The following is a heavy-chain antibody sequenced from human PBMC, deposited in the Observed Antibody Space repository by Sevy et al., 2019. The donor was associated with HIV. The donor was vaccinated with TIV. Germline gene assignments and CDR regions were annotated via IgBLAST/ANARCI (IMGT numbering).Heavy chain of an antibody. V-gene: IGHV3-72*01. CDR1: GFTFSDHY. J-gene: IGHJ6*03. D-gene: IGHD2-21*01. CDR2: IRNRPNRHTT. CDR3: VRGPNCGVGGCQQISPYCLDV. Sequence: GGSLRLSCAASGFTFSDHYVDWVRQAPDKGLEWVGRIRNRPNRHTTEYAASVEGRFTISRDDSKNSLYLQMISLKTEDSAVYYCVRGPNCGVGGCQQISPYCLDVWGKGATVTVSS.